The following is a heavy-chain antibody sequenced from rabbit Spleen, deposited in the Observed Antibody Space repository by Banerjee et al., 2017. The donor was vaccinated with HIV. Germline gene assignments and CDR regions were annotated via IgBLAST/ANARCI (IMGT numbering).Heavy chain of an antibody. V-gene: IGHV1S40*01. J-gene: IGHJ4*01. CDR2: IGIGTGTT. CDR3: AKDNGAAVTGNL. Sequence: QSLEESGGDLVKPGASLTLTCTASGFSFSSGYYMCWVRQAPGKGLEWIACIGIGTGTTYYATWAKGRFIISKTSSTTVTLQMTSLTAADTATYFCAKDNGAAVTGNLWGQGTLVTVS. CDR1: GFSFSSGYY. D-gene: IGHD2-1*01.